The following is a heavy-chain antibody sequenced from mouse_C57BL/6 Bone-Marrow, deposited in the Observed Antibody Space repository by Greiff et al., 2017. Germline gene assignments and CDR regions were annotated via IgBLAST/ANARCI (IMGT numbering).Heavy chain of an antibody. CDR1: GYTFTSYW. J-gene: IGHJ1*03. D-gene: IGHD1-1*01. V-gene: IGHV1-69*01. Sequence: QVQLQQPGAELVMPGASVKLSCKASGYTFTSYWMHWVKQRPGQGLEWIGEIDPSDSYTNYNQKFKGKATLTVDKSSSTAYMQLSSLTSEDSAVYFCARDEIYYYGSYWYFDVWGTGTTVTVSS. CDR3: ARDEIYYYGSYWYFDV. CDR2: IDPSDSYT.